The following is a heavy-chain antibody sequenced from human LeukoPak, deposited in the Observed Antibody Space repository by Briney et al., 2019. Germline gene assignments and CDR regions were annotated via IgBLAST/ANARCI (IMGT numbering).Heavy chain of an antibody. D-gene: IGHD6-6*01. CDR3: ALAARYYYYTMDA. CDR1: GYTFTNYY. V-gene: IGHV1-46*01. CDR2: INPSGGST. Sequence: GASVNVSCKASGYTFTNYYMHWVRQAPGQGLEWMGIINPSGGSTSHTQKFQGRVTLTRDTSTSTVYMELSSLRSEDTAVYYCALAARYYYYTMDAWGQGTTVTVSS. J-gene: IGHJ6*02.